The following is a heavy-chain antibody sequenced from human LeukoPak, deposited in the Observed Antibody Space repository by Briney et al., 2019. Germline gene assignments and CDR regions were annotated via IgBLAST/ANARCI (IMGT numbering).Heavy chain of an antibody. D-gene: IGHD2-2*02. V-gene: IGHV4-4*07. CDR1: GGSISSYY. CDR3: ARGPMGYCTSTNCYNFDY. CDR2: IYTSGST. Sequence: SETLSLTCTVSGGSISSYYWSWIRQPAGKGLDWIGRIYTSGSTNYNPSLKSRVTMSIDTSKTQFSLKLSSVTAADTAIYYCARGPMGYCTSTNCYNFDYWGQGTLVTVSS. J-gene: IGHJ4*02.